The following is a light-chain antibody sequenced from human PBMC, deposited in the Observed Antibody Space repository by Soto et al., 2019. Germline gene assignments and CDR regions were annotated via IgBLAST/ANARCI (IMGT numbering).Light chain of an antibody. J-gene: IGLJ1*01. V-gene: IGLV2-23*01. Sequence: QSALTQPASVSGSPGQSITISCTGTSSDFGSYNLVSWYQQHPGKAPKLMIYEGSKRPSGVSNRFSGSKSGNTASLTISGLQAEDEADYYCCSYAGSSPYVFGTGTKLTVL. CDR2: EGS. CDR1: SSDFGSYNL. CDR3: CSYAGSSPYV.